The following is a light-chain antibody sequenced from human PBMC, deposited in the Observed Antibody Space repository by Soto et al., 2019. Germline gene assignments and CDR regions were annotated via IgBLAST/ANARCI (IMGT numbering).Light chain of an antibody. CDR3: QSYGNNIHVI. CDR1: SGSIASNY. CDR2: DDT. J-gene: IGLJ2*01. Sequence: NFMLTQPHSVSESPGKTVTISWTRSSGSIASNYVQCCRQRQGSAPITVIYDDTQRPSGVPVRFSGSIDRSSNPASLPISGLQIEDEAAYFCQSYGNNIHVIFGGGT. V-gene: IGLV6-57*04.